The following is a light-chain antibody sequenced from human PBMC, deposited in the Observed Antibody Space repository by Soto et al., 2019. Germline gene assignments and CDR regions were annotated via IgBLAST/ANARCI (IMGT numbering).Light chain of an antibody. J-gene: IGKJ1*01. CDR1: QSVSSNY. V-gene: IGKV3-20*01. CDR2: IAS. CDR3: QQYGSSPWT. Sequence: EIVLTQSPGTLSLSPGERATLSCRASQSVSSNYLAWYQQKTGQTPRLLIYIASSRAPGIPDRFSGSGSGTHFTLTISRVEPEDFAVYYCQQYGSSPWTFGQGTKVDIK.